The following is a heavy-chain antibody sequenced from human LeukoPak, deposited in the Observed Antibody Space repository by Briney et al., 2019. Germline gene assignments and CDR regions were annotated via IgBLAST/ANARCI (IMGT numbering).Heavy chain of an antibody. CDR1: GFTFSSYG. CDR3: AKEGIWFGQFAFDS. CDR2: ISYDGSNK. V-gene: IGHV3-30*18. Sequence: PGGSLRLSCAASGFTFSSYGMHWVRQAPGKGLEWVAVISYDGSNKYYADSVKGRFTISRDNSKNTLYLQMNSLRVEDTAVYYCAKEGIWFGQFAFDSWGQGALVTVSS. J-gene: IGHJ4*02. D-gene: IGHD3-10*01.